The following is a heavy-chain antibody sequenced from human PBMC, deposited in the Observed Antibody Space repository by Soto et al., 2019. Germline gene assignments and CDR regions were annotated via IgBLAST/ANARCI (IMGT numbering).Heavy chain of an antibody. J-gene: IGHJ6*02. CDR1: GYTFTIYA. CDR3: ARDLATGTTRKANYYYYGMDV. Sequence: ASVKVSCKASGYTFTIYAMHWVRQAPGQRLEWMGWINAGNGNTKYSQKFQGRVTITRDTSASTAYMELSSLRSEDTAVYYCARDLATGTTRKANYYYYGMDVWGQGTTVTVSS. D-gene: IGHD1-7*01. V-gene: IGHV1-3*01. CDR2: INAGNGNT.